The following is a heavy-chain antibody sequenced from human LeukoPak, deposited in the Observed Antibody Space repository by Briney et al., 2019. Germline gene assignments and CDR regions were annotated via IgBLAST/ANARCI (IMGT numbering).Heavy chain of an antibody. CDR1: GDSISSRDYH. J-gene: IGHJ4*02. CDR2: IYYSGTT. CDR3: ARYLTNYFDY. Sequence: SETLSLTCTVSGDSISSRDYHWGWIRQPPGKGLEWIGSIYYSGTTYYNPSLNSRVTMSIDTSKNQFSLNLSSVTAADTAVYYCARYLTNYFDYWGQGTLVTVSS. D-gene: IGHD1-1*01. V-gene: IGHV4-39*01.